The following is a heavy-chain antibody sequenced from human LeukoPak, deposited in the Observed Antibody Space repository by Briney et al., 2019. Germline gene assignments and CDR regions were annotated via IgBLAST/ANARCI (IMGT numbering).Heavy chain of an antibody. D-gene: IGHD5-18*01. CDR3: ATKGGTGMVFRTWYCHL. CDR1: GFSIRNYD. V-gene: IGHV3-23*01. CDR2: ISQSGGTT. J-gene: IGHJ2*01. Sequence: GGSLRLSCTASGFSIRNYDMNWVRQSPGKGLEWVSTISQSGGTTYYADSVKGRFTISRDNSKNTLYLQINSLRVEDTAVYYCATKGGTGMVFRTWYCHLGGRDTVVTVPS.